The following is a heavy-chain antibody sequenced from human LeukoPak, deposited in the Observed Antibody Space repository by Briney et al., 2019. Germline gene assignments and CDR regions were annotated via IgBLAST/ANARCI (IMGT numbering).Heavy chain of an antibody. CDR2: ISYDGSNK. J-gene: IGHJ4*02. V-gene: IGHV3-30*18. D-gene: IGHD6-13*01. CDR3: AKGQQLTHLDY. Sequence: GGSLRLSCAASGFTFSSYGMHWVRQAPGKGLEWVAVISYDGSNKYYAGSVKGRFTISRDNSKNTLYLQMNSLRAEDTAVYYCAKGQQLTHLDYWGQGTLVTVSS. CDR1: GFTFSSYG.